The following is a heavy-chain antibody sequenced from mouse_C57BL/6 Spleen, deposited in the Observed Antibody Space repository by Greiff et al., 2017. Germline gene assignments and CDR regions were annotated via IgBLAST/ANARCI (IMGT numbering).Heavy chain of an antibody. J-gene: IGHJ4*01. V-gene: IGHV1-53*01. CDR2: INPSNGGT. D-gene: IGHD1-1*01. CDR3: AARGPPITTVVNYYAMDY. CDR1: GYTFTSYW. Sequence: QVQLQQSGTELVKPGASVKLSCKASGYTFTSYWMHWVKQRPGQGLEWIGNINPSNGGTNYNEKFKSKATLTVDKSSSTAYMQLSSLTSEDSAVYYCAARGPPITTVVNYYAMDYWGQGTSVTVAS.